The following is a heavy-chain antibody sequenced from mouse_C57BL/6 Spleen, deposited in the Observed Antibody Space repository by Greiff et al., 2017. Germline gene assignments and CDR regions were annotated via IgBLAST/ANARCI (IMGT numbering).Heavy chain of an antibody. CDR1: GYTFTGYW. Sequence: VHLVEPGAELMKPGASVKLSCKATGYTFTGYWIEWVKQRPGHGLEWIGEIVPGGGSTNYNEKFKGNATFTADKSSNTPYMQISSMTTEDSAIYYCARGRLLHLKSMDYWGQGTSVTVSS. J-gene: IGHJ4*01. V-gene: IGHV1-9*01. CDR3: ARGRLLHLKSMDY. CDR2: IVPGGGST. D-gene: IGHD1-1*01.